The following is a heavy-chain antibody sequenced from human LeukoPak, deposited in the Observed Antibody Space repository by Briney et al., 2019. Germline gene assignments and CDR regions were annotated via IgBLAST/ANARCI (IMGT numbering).Heavy chain of an antibody. D-gene: IGHD4-17*01. Sequence: GRSLRLSCAASGFTFSSYGMHWVRQALGKGLEWVAVIWYDGSNKYYADSVKGRFTISRDNSKNTLYLQMNSLRAEDTAVYYCARDTTVTTLPYYSDYWGQGTLVTVSS. V-gene: IGHV3-33*01. CDR3: ARDTTVTTLPYYSDY. CDR1: GFTFSSYG. CDR2: IWYDGSNK. J-gene: IGHJ4*02.